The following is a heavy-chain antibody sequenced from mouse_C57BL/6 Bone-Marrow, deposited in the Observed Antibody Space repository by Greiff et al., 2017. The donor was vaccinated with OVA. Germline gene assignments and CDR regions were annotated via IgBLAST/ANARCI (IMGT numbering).Heavy chain of an antibody. CDR1: GYAFSSSW. J-gene: IGHJ2*01. CDR3: ARDYSRAGYFDY. CDR2: IYPGDGDT. Sequence: QVQLKESGPELVKPGASVKISCKASGYAFSSSWMNWVKQRPGKGLEWIGRIYPGDGDTNYNGKFKGKATLTADKSSSTAYMQLSSLTSEDSAVSFCARDYSRAGYFDYWGHGTTLTVSS. D-gene: IGHD1-1*01. V-gene: IGHV1-82*01.